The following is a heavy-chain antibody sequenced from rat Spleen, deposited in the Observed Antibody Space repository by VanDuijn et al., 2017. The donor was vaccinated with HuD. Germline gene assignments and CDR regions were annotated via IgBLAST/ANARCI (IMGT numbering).Heavy chain of an antibody. CDR2: ITKTGGVI. J-gene: IGHJ1*01. V-gene: IGHV5S13*01. D-gene: IGHD1-11*01. CDR1: GFTFSNYG. CDR3: SGSRVPWYLDF. Sequence: EVQLVESGGGLVQPGRSLKLSCAASGFTFSNYGMAWVRQAPGKGQEWVASITKTGGVIYYPDSVKGRFTISRHNAQNTLYLQMNSLRSEDTATYYCSGSRVPWYLDFWGPGTMVTVSS.